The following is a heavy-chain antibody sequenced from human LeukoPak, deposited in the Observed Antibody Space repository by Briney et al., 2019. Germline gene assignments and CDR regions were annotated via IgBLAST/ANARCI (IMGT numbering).Heavy chain of an antibody. Sequence: GASVTVSCKASGYTFTSYGISWVRQAPGQGLEWMGWISAYNGNTNYAQKLQGRVTMTTDTSTSTAYMELRSLRSDDTAVYYCARVRGYDILTGYARRGIGWFDPWGQGTLVTVSS. CDR2: ISAYNGNT. CDR3: ARVRGYDILTGYARRGIGWFDP. D-gene: IGHD3-9*01. V-gene: IGHV1-18*01. CDR1: GYTFTSYG. J-gene: IGHJ5*02.